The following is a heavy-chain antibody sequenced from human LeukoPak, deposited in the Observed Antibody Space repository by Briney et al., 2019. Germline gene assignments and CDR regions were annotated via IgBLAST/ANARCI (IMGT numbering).Heavy chain of an antibody. CDR2: IMPLFNTP. Sequence: SAKVSCKASGDTFRSYVITWVRQAPGQGLEWMGGIMPLFNTPNYAQKFQGRVTITTDESTHTSYMELRGLRSEDTAVYYCATVDRYHFFMDVWGKGTTVTVSS. D-gene: IGHD3-9*01. J-gene: IGHJ6*03. V-gene: IGHV1-69*05. CDR1: GDTFRSYV. CDR3: ATVDRYHFFMDV.